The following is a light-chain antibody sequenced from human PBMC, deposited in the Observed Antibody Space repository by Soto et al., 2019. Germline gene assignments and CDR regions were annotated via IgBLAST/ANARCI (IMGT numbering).Light chain of an antibody. CDR3: SSYTSSSNPDV. V-gene: IGLV2-14*01. CDR1: SSDVAGYNY. CDR2: YVS. Sequence: QSALTQPASVSGSPGQSMTISCTGTSSDVAGYNYVSWYQQHPGKAPKLMIYYVSNRPSGVSNRFSGSKSGNTASLTISGRQAEDEADYYCSSYTSSSNPDVFGTGTKITVL. J-gene: IGLJ1*01.